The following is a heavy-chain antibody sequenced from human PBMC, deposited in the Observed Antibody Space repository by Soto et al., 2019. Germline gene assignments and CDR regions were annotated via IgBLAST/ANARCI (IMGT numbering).Heavy chain of an antibody. CDR3: ASALGYCSSTSCYTSYYYYGMDV. CDR2: INPNSGGT. D-gene: IGHD2-2*02. Sequence: ASVKVSCKASGYTFTGYYMPWVRQAPGQGLEWMGSINPNSGGTNYAQKFQGWVTMTRDTSISTAYMELSRLRSDDTAVYYCASALGYCSSTSCYTSYYYYGMDVWGQGTTVTVSS. V-gene: IGHV1-2*04. CDR1: GYTFTGYY. J-gene: IGHJ6*02.